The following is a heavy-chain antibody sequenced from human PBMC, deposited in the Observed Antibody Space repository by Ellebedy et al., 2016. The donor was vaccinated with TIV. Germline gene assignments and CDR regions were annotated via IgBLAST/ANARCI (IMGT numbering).Heavy chain of an antibody. V-gene: IGHV4-39*07. CDR3: ARGNYYDSSGYYVPKRRDY. CDR2: INHSGST. D-gene: IGHD3-22*01. CDR1: GGSISSGGYY. J-gene: IGHJ4*02. Sequence: SETLSLTXTVSGGSISSGGYYWSWIRQPPGKGLEWIGEINHSGSTNYNPSLKSRVTISVDTSKNQFSLKLSSVTAADTAVYYCARGNYYDSSGYYVPKRRDYWGQGTLVTVSS.